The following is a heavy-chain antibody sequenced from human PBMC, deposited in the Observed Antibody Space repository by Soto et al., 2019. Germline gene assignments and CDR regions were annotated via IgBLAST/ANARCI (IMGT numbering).Heavy chain of an antibody. V-gene: IGHV3-23*01. J-gene: IGHJ4*02. CDR1: GFTFSSYA. CDR3: AKDRGSSWYESVDY. D-gene: IGHD6-13*01. CDR2: IRGSGGST. Sequence: EVQLLESGGGLVQPGGSLRLSCAASGFTFSSYAMSWVRQAPGKGLEWVSAIRGSGGSTYYADSVKGRFTISRDNSQNTLYRQMNSLRAEDTAVYYCAKDRGSSWYESVDYWGQGTLVTVSS.